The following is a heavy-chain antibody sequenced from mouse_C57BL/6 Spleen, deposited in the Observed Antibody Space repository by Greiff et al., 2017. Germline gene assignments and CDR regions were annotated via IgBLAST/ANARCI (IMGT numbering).Heavy chain of an antibody. J-gene: IGHJ1*03. CDR2: IRNKANGYTT. V-gene: IGHV7-3*01. CDR3: ARSPITAVVGGYLDV. CDR1: GFTFTDYY. D-gene: IGHD1-1*01. Sequence: EVQLVESGGGLVQPGGSLSLSCAASGFTFTDYYMSWVRQPPGKALEWLGFIRNKANGYTTEYSASVKGRFTISRDNSQSILYLQMNALRAEDSATYYCARSPITAVVGGYLDVWGTGTTVTVSS.